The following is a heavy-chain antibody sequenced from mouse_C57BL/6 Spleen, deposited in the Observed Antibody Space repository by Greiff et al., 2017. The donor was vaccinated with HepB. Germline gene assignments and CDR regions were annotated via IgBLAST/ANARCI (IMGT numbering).Heavy chain of an antibody. CDR3: AREGVYYYGSSPSYAMDY. D-gene: IGHD1-1*01. Sequence: LQESGAELMKPGASVKLSCKATGYTFTGYWIEWVKQRPGHGLEWIGEILPGSGSTNYNEKFKGKATFTADTSSNTAYMQLSSLTTEDSAIYYCAREGVYYYGSSPSYAMDYWGQGTSVTVSS. CDR1: GYTFTGYW. V-gene: IGHV1-9*01. CDR2: ILPGSGST. J-gene: IGHJ4*01.